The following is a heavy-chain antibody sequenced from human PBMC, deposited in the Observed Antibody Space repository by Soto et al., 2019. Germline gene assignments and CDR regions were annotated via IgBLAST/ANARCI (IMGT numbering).Heavy chain of an antibody. D-gene: IGHD5-18*01. J-gene: IGHJ6*02. CDR3: ARAVARLPPYYYYYGMAG. CDR2: IYYSGST. V-gene: IGHV4-59*01. CDR1: GFNLSSYY. Sequence: SATLSLTCPVSGFNLSSYYWSWLRQPPGKGLEWIGYIYYSGSTNYNPSLKSRVTISVDTSKNQFSLKLSSVTAADTAVYYCARAVARLPPYYYYYGMAGWGQGTKVTVSS.